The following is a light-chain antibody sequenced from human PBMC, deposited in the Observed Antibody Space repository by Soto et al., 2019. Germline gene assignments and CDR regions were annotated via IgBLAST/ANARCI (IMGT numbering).Light chain of an antibody. CDR3: QHYGSSPPLIT. Sequence: EIVLTQSPGTLSLSPGERATLSCRASQSVNSNYLAWYQQRPGQAPRLLIYGASSRATGIPDRFSGGGSETDFILTISCLEPADFAVYYCQHYGSSPPLITFGQGTRLEIK. V-gene: IGKV3-20*01. J-gene: IGKJ5*01. CDR1: QSVNSNY. CDR2: GAS.